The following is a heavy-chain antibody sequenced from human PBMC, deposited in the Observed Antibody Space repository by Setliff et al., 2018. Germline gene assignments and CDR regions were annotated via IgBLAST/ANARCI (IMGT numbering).Heavy chain of an antibody. CDR3: ARMSTLGPHYDF. CDR1: GASFSDYY. V-gene: IGHV4-34*01. J-gene: IGHJ4*02. Sequence: PSETLSLTCTVYGASFSDYYWGWIRQPPGKGLEWIAEINHSGSTNYNPSLKSRVTISVDTSKNQFSLKLRSDDTALYYCARMSTLGPHYDFWGQGTLVTVSS. D-gene: IGHD3-3*02. CDR2: INHSGST.